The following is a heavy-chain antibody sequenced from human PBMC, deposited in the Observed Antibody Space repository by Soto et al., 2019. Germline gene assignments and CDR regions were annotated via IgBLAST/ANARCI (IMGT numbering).Heavy chain of an antibody. CDR2: MNPNSGNT. J-gene: IGHJ6*02. CDR1: GYTFTSYD. Sequence: QVQLVQSGAEVKKPGASVKVSCKASGYTFTSYDINWVRQATGQGLEWMGWMNPNSGNTGYAQKFPGRSNLTRNTFNSTAYMGLTKLRSEETAVYYGANEKAPSGMDGWGQGTTVTVSS. D-gene: IGHD1-1*01. CDR3: ANEKAPSGMDG. V-gene: IGHV1-8*01.